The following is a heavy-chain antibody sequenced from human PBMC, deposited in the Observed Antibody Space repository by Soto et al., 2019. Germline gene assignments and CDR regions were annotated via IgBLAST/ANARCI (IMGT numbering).Heavy chain of an antibody. CDR3: ARTKGSCSPGDCSQYYYYGMDV. D-gene: IGHD2-21*02. J-gene: IGHJ6*02. Sequence: QLLLQESGPGLVKPSETLSLTCSVSGGSISSTRYYWGWIRQAPGKGPEWIGSIYYTESTYYNPSLKSRATLSVDPTKNQFSPRLSSVTVADTAVYFCARTKGSCSPGDCSQYYYYGMDVWGQGTTVTVSS. CDR2: IYYTEST. V-gene: IGHV4-39*01. CDR1: GGSISSTRYY.